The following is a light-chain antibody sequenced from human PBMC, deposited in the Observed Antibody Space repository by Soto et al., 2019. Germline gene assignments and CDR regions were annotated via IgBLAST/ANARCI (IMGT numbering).Light chain of an antibody. CDR1: SGSIASNF. CDR2: EGN. CDR3: QSYDIINRGVV. V-gene: IGLV6-57*04. J-gene: IGLJ2*01. Sequence: NFMLTQPHSVSEFPGKTVTISCTRSSGSIASNFVQWYQQRPGSVPTTVIFEGNQRPSGVPDRFSGSIDSSSNSASLIISGLKTEDEADYYCQSYDIINRGVVFGGGTKLTVL.